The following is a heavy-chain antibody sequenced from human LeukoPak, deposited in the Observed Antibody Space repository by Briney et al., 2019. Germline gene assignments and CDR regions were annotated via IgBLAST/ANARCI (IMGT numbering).Heavy chain of an antibody. CDR3: AKGYGGNSDY. CDR2: IWYDGSNK. D-gene: IGHD4-23*01. Sequence: GRSLRLSCAASGFTFSSYGMHWVRQAPGKGLEWVAVIWYDGSNKYYADSVKGRFTISRDNSKNTLYLQMNSLRAGDTAVYYCAKGYGGNSDYWGQGTLVTVSS. CDR1: GFTFSSYG. J-gene: IGHJ4*02. V-gene: IGHV3-33*06.